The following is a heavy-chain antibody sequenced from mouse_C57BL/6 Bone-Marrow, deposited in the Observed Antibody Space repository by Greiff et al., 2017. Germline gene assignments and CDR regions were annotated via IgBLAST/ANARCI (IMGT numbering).Heavy chain of an antibody. CDR2: ISSGGSYT. J-gene: IGHJ1*03. CDR3: ARQRYFDV. V-gene: IGHV5-6*02. Sequence: VKLVESGGDLVKPGGSLKLSCAASGFTFSSYGMSWVRQTPDTRLEWVATISSGGSYTYYPDSVKGRFTISRDNAKNTLYLQMSSRKAEDTAMYYCARQRYFDVGGTGTTVTVSS. CDR1: GFTFSSYG.